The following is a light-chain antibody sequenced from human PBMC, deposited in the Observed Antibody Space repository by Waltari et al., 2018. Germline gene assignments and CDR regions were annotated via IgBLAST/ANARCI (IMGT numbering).Light chain of an antibody. CDR2: GAS. Sequence: DIQMTQSPPSLSAFLGDRVTITCRASQSVSSFLNLYQRKPGKAPKLLVYGASNIQTAVPSRFSAFGSGTEFTLTISALQSEDFATYFCQQTSSTPYTFGQGT. V-gene: IGKV1-39*01. CDR3: QQTSSTPYT. CDR1: QSVSSF. J-gene: IGKJ2*01.